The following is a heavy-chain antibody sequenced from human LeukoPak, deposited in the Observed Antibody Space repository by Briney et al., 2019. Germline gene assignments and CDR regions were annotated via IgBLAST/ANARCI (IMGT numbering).Heavy chain of an antibody. CDR1: GFTFTSYG. J-gene: IGHJ4*02. D-gene: IGHD3-22*01. V-gene: IGHV3-33*01. Sequence: PGGSLRLFCAASGFTFTSYGMHWVRQAPGQGLEWVAVIYYDGSHKYYADSVKGRFTISRDNSKNTLYLQMTSLRAEDTAVYNCARDRSSGYFDSWGQGTLVTVSS. CDR3: ARDRSSGYFDS. CDR2: IYYDGSHK.